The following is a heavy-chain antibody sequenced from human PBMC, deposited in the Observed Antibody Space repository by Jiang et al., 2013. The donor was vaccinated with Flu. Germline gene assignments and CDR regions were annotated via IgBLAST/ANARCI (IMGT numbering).Heavy chain of an antibody. V-gene: IGHV3-21*01. J-gene: IGHJ4*02. CDR3: SRDATLAARTFDF. Sequence: ESFKGRFTISRDNAKNSLFLQMDSLRVDDSALYYCSRDATLAARTFDFWGQGTLVTVSS. D-gene: IGHD6-6*01.